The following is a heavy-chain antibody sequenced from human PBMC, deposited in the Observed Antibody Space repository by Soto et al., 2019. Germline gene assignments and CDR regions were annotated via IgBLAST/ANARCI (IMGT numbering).Heavy chain of an antibody. CDR1: GFDFGDYD. V-gene: IGHV3-11*01. Sequence: GGSLRLSCTGSGFDFGDYDMSWIRQAPGKGLEWVSYIDIGDGTTYYTDSVNGRFTISRDNAKKTVYLQMSSLRVEDTALYYCVRPYYSSSWFPFDRWGQGTLVTVSS. CDR3: VRPYYSSSWFPFDR. CDR2: IDIGDGTT. J-gene: IGHJ4*02. D-gene: IGHD6-13*01.